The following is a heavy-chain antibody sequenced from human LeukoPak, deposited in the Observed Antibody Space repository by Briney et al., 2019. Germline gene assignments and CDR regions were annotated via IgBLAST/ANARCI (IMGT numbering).Heavy chain of an antibody. CDR3: ARDAMRGGDFDY. J-gene: IGHJ4*02. D-gene: IGHD1-26*01. CDR1: GFTFSSYW. CDR2: IKPDGGEE. V-gene: IGHV3-7*01. Sequence: PGGSLRLSCAASGFTFSSYWMAWVCQAPGKGLEWVANIKPDGGEENYLDSVKGRFTISRDNAKNSLYLRMNGLRPEDTAVYYCARDAMRGGDFDYWGQGTLVAVSS.